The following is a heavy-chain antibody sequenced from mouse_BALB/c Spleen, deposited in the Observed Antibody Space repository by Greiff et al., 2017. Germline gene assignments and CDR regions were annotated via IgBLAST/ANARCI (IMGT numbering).Heavy chain of an antibody. CDR2: IWSGGST. V-gene: IGHV2-2*02. CDR3: AKTYYRYDPWFAY. D-gene: IGHD2-14*01. CDR1: GFSLTSYG. J-gene: IGHJ3*01. Sequence: VKLQESGPGLVQPSQSLSITCTVSGFSLTSYGVHWVRQSPGKGLEWLGVIWSGGSTDYNAAFISRLSISKDNSKSQVFFKMNSLQANDTAIYYCAKTYYRYDPWFAYWGQGTLVTVSA.